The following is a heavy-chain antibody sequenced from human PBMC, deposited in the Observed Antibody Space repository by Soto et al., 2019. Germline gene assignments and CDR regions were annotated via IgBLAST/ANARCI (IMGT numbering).Heavy chain of an antibody. V-gene: IGHV1-69*01. CDR2: IIPIFGTA. CDR3: ARGDHSGWRRLNWFDP. CDR1: GGTFSSYA. J-gene: IGHJ5*02. Sequence: QVQLVQSGAEVKKPGSSMKVSCKASGGTFSSYAISWVRQAPGQGLEWMGGIIPIFGTANYAQKFQGRVTITADESTSTAYMELSSLRSEDTAVYDCARGDHSGWRRLNWFDPWGQGTLVTVSS. D-gene: IGHD6-19*01.